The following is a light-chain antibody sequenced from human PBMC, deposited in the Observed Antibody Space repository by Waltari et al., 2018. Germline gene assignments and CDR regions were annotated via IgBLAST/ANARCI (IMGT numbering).Light chain of an antibody. CDR3: AAWDDSIFGVA. Sequence: QSVLTQPPSASGAPGQTVAISCSGSASNIDRNVVIWYQQFPGTAPKLLIYSTDQRPSGVPGRFSGSKSGTSASLAISGLQSEDEAHYYCAAWDDSIFGVAFGGGTKLTVL. V-gene: IGLV1-44*01. CDR1: ASNIDRNV. CDR2: STD. J-gene: IGLJ2*01.